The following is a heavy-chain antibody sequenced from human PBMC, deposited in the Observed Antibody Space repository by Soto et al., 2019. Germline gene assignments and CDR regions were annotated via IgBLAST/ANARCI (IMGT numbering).Heavy chain of an antibody. D-gene: IGHD1-26*01. Sequence: QVQLVESGGGVVQPGRSLTLSCAASGFTFSSYAMYWVRQAPGKGLEWVAVMSKDGSAKFYADSVKGRITISRDNSENTLFLQMNSLIDDDTAVYYCARKTLDSGDRGCIDYWGQGTLVTVSS. CDR3: ARKTLDSGDRGCIDY. J-gene: IGHJ4*02. CDR1: GFTFSSYA. V-gene: IGHV3-30-3*01. CDR2: MSKDGSAK.